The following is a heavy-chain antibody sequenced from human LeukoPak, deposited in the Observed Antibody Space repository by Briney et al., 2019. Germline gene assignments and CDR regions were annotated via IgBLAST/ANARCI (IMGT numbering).Heavy chain of an antibody. CDR1: GVTFRSDA. V-gene: IGHV3-23*01. Sequence: RGSLRLSCAASGVTFRSDAMRWVRQALGKGLEWVSAISGSGGSTYYADSVKGRFTISRDNSKNTLYLQMISLRAEDTAVYYCARTSYGDDGGVDYWGQGTLVTVSS. D-gene: IGHD4-17*01. CDR3: ARTSYGDDGGVDY. J-gene: IGHJ4*02. CDR2: ISGSGGST.